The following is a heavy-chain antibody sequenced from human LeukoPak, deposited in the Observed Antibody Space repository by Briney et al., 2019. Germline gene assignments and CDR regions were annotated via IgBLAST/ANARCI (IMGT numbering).Heavy chain of an antibody. D-gene: IGHD1-26*01. J-gene: IGHJ4*02. Sequence: GASVKVSCKASGGTFSSYAISWVRQAPGQGLEWMGGIIPIFGTANYAQKFQGRVTITADESTSTAYMELSSLRSEDTAVYYCAGGGAGASYFDYWGQGTLVTVS. CDR2: IIPIFGTA. V-gene: IGHV1-69*13. CDR1: GGTFSSYA. CDR3: AGGGAGASYFDY.